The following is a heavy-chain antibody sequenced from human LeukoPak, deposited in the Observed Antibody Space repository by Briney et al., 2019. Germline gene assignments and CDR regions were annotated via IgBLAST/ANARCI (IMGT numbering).Heavy chain of an antibody. CDR3: AKRSIVVVPAAILFQYFQH. V-gene: IGHV3-23*01. Sequence: GGSLRLSCAASGFTFSSYAMSWVRQAPGQGLEWVSAISGSGGSTYYADSVKGRFTISRDNSKNTLYLQMNSLRAEDTAVYYCAKRSIVVVPAAILFQYFQHWGQGTLVTVSS. J-gene: IGHJ1*01. CDR2: ISGSGGST. CDR1: GFTFSSYA. D-gene: IGHD2-2*02.